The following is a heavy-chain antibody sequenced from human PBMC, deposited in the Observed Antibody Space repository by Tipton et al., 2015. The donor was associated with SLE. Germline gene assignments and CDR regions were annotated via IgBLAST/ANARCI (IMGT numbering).Heavy chain of an antibody. J-gene: IGHJ5*02. CDR3: ARASIVTVATTLGSVSFDP. V-gene: IGHV4-31*03. CDR1: GGSISGGGYY. Sequence: TLSLTCTVSGGSISGGGYYWSWIRHSPGKGLAWIGYIYSSGTPHYSPSLKNRVTISLDTSGNQFSLELKSVTAADTAVYYCARASIVTVATTLGSVSFDPWGQGTQVTVSS. CDR2: IYSSGTP. D-gene: IGHD4-17*01.